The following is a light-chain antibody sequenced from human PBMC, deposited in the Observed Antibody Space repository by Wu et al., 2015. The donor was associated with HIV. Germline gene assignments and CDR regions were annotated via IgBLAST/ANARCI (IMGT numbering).Light chain of an antibody. J-gene: IGKJ2*03. V-gene: IGKV3-20*01. Sequence: EIVLTQSPGTLSLSPGERAILSCRASQSVSSNYLAWYQQKSGQAPRLLFYGASSRATGIPDRFSGIGSGTDFTLTISRLEPEDFAVYYCQQYGSSEYSFGQGTKLEIK. CDR3: QQYGSSEYS. CDR2: GAS. CDR1: QSVSSNY.